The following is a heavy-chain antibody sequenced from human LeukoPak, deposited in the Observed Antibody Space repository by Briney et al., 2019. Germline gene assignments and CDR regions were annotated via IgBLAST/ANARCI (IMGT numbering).Heavy chain of an antibody. CDR2: ITDSGSSI. CDR1: GFTFRDYN. J-gene: IGHJ6*02. CDR3: ARSIGLTGGGVDV. V-gene: IGHV3-11*01. D-gene: IGHD3-9*01. Sequence: GGSLRLSCAASGFTFRDYNMNWVRQAPGQGLEWVSYITDSGSSIHYADSVNGRFTISRDNAKNSLYLQMNSLRAEDSAVYYSARSIGLTGGGVDVWGRGTTVTVSS.